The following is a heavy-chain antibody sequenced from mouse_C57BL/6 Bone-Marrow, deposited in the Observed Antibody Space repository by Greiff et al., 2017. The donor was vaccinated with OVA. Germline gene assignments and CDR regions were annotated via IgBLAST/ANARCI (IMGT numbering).Heavy chain of an antibody. CDR2: IDPENGDT. CDR1: GFNIKDDY. Sequence: VQLKQSGAELVRPGASVKLSCTASGFNIKDDYMHWVKQRPEQGLEWIGWIDPENGDTEYASKFQGKATITADTSTNTAYLQLSSLTSEDTAVYYCTRGDVDYRGEGTTLTVSS. CDR3: TRGDVDY. V-gene: IGHV14-4*01. J-gene: IGHJ2*01.